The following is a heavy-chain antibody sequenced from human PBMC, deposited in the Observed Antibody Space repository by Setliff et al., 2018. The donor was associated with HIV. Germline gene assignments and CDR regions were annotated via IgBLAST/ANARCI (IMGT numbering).Heavy chain of an antibody. V-gene: IGHV1-8*02. J-gene: IGHJ6*02. CDR2: MNPNSGNT. Sequence: GASVKVSCKASGYTFTSYDINWVRQATGQGLEWMGWMNPNSGNTGYAQKFQGRVTMTRNTSISTAYMELRSLRSEDTAVYYCARVTMIVVGHYYYGMDVWGQGTTVTVSS. D-gene: IGHD3-22*01. CDR1: GYTFTSYD. CDR3: ARVTMIVVGHYYYGMDV.